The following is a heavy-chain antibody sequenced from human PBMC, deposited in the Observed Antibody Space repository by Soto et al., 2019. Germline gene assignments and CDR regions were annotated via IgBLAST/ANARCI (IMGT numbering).Heavy chain of an antibody. CDR1: GYTFTSYG. CDR2: IRADDGNT. Sequence: QVQLVQSGAEVKKPGASVKVSCKASGYTFTSYGISWVRQAPGQGLEWMGWIRADDGNTNDAQKLQGRVPMTTDTSSSTGYMELRSMGPDDTAVYYCAGDLPTMDVWGQGTTVTVSS. CDR3: AGDLPTMDV. J-gene: IGHJ6*02. V-gene: IGHV1-18*01.